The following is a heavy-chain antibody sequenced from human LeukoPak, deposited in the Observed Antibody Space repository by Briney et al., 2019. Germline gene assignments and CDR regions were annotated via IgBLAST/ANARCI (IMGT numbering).Heavy chain of an antibody. CDR3: AKGGERGYSTFDY. CDR1: GFPFSSYW. CDR2: ITSDGSDT. Sequence: GGSLTLSCAASGFPFSSYWMHWVRQVPGKGLGWVSRITSDGSDTIYADSVKGRFTTSRDNSKNTLYLQMNTLRAEDTAVYYCAKGGERGYSTFDYWGQGTLVTVSS. V-gene: IGHV3-74*01. J-gene: IGHJ4*02. D-gene: IGHD5-18*01.